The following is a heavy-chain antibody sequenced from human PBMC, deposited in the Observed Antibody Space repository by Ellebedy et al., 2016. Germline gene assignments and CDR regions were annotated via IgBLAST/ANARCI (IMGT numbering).Heavy chain of an antibody. J-gene: IGHJ4*02. CDR2: ISAYNGNT. CDR3: AKDREGGSSYDFWTGPKLTFDS. Sequence: ASVKVSCKASGYTFTSYGISWVRQAPGQGLEWMGWISAYNGNTNYAQKLQGRVTMTTDTSTSTAYMELRSLRSDDTAVYYCAKDREGGSSYDFWTGPKLTFDSWGLGTLVTVSS. CDR1: GYTFTSYG. V-gene: IGHV1-18*01. D-gene: IGHD3-3*01.